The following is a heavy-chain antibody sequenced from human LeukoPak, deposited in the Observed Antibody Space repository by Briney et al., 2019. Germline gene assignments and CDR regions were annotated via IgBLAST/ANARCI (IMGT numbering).Heavy chain of an antibody. CDR1: GFTFSSYA. J-gene: IGHJ4*02. CDR3: AKDPLYEWELLGFEH. D-gene: IGHD1-26*01. Sequence: GGSLRLSCAASGFTFSSYAMHWVRQAPGKGLEWVSGINWNSGSIGYADSVKGRFTISRDNAKNSLYLQMNSLRAEDTALYYCAKDPLYEWELLGFEHWGQGTLVTVSS. CDR2: INWNSGSI. V-gene: IGHV3-9*01.